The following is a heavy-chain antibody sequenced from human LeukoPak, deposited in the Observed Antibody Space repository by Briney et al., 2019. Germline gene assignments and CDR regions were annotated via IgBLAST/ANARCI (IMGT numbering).Heavy chain of an antibody. J-gene: IGHJ5*02. D-gene: IGHD3-22*01. Sequence: TSETLSLTCAVYGGSFSGYYWSWIRQPPGKGLEWIGEINHSGSTNYNPSLKSRVTISVDTSKNQFSLKLSSVTAADTAVYYCARQLDDYYDSSGTFDPWGQGTLVTVSS. CDR2: INHSGST. CDR3: ARQLDDYYDSSGTFDP. V-gene: IGHV4-34*01. CDR1: GGSFSGYY.